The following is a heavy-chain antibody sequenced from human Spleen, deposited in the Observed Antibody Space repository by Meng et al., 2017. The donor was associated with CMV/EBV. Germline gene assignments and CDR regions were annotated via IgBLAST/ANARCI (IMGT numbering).Heavy chain of an antibody. CDR1: SIRSGGYY. CDR3: ARGGDFWSGYDPNWFDP. CDR2: IYYSGST. Sequence: SIRSGGYYWSWIRQHPGKGLEWIGYIYYSGSTYYNPSLKSRVTISVDTSKNQFSLKLSSVTAADTAVYYCARGGDFWSGYDPNWFDPWGQGTLVTVS. V-gene: IGHV4-31*02. D-gene: IGHD3-3*01. J-gene: IGHJ5*02.